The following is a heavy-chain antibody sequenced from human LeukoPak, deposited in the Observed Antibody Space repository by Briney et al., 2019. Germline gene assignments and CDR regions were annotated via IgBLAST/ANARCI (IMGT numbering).Heavy chain of an antibody. CDR2: ISRSISTI. D-gene: IGHD3-10*01. Sequence: GGSLRLSCAASGFTFSDYYMAWIRQAPGKGLEWVSYISRSISTIYYADSVKGRFTISRDNAKNSLYLQMNSLRAEDTAVYYCAKATGALMVRGVIITPGDYWGQGTLVTVSS. CDR1: GFTFSDYY. J-gene: IGHJ4*02. CDR3: AKATGALMVRGVIITPGDY. V-gene: IGHV3-11*04.